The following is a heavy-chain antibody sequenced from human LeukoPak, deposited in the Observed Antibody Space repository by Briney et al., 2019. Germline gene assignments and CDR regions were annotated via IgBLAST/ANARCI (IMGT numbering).Heavy chain of an antibody. Sequence: PSETLSLTCTASRGSISSLYWSWIRQPPGKGLEWIGNIHYTGSTNYNPSLKSRVTISVDTSKNQFSLKLSSVTAADTAVYYCARGRGYSYGSPLDYWGQGSLVTVSS. CDR2: IHYTGST. CDR3: ARGRGYSYGSPLDY. V-gene: IGHV4-59*11. CDR1: RGSISSLY. J-gene: IGHJ4*02. D-gene: IGHD5-18*01.